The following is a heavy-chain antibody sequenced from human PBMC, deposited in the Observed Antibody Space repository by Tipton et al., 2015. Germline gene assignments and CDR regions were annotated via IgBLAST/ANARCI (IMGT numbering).Heavy chain of an antibody. V-gene: IGHV3-23*01. J-gene: IGHJ4*02. Sequence: SLRLSCAASGLTFSTYAMTWVRQVPGKGLEWVSTISGCDSKTFYADSVKGRFTISRDNSSGTFFLQMNSLRGEDTAAYFCAKGGHFSYFDYWGQGIMVTVSS. CDR1: GLTFSTYA. CDR3: AKGGHFSYFDY. CDR2: ISGCDSKT. D-gene: IGHD3-3*02.